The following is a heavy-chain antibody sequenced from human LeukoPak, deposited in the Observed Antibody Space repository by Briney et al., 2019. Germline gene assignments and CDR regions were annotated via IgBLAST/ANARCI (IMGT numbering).Heavy chain of an antibody. J-gene: IGHJ4*02. D-gene: IGHD5/OR15-5a*01. CDR3: ASGDGVYVY. CDR2: IYFGGTT. V-gene: IGHV3-53*01. CDR1: GFTVSSNY. Sequence: PGGSLRLSCAASGFTVSSNYTTWVRQAPGQGLEWVSVIYFGGTTYYADSVKGRFTISRDNSKNTVYLQMNSLRVEDTAVYYCASGDGVYVYWGQGTLVTVSS.